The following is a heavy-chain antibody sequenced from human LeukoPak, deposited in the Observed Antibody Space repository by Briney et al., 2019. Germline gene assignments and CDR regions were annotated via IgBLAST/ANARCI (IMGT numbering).Heavy chain of an antibody. CDR3: ARGLGIKSTYYFDY. D-gene: IGHD7-27*01. J-gene: IGHJ4*02. V-gene: IGHV4-4*02. Sequence: SETLSLTCAVSGGSISSSNWWSWVRQPPGKGLEWIGEIYHSGSTNYNPSLKSRVTISVDRSKNQFSLKLSSVTAADTAVYYCARGLGIKSTYYFDYWGQGTLVTVSS. CDR1: GGSISSSNW. CDR2: IYHSGST.